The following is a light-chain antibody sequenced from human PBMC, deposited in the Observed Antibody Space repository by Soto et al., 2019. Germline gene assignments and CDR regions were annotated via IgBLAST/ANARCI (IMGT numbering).Light chain of an antibody. Sequence: QSVLTQPPSVSGAPGQGVTISCTGSSSNIGAGYDVHWYQQRPGTAPKRLIYRNSNRPSGVPERFSGSKSATSASLAITGLPAEDEADYYCLSYDSSLSGWVFGGGTKLTVL. CDR2: RNS. CDR1: SSNIGAGYD. V-gene: IGLV1-40*01. J-gene: IGLJ3*02. CDR3: LSYDSSLSGWV.